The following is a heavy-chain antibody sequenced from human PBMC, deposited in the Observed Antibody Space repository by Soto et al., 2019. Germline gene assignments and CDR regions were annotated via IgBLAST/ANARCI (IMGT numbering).Heavy chain of an antibody. CDR2: VYYSGST. V-gene: IGHV4-30-4*01. CDR3: ARGLDSSDSIFGY. D-gene: IGHD3-22*01. CDR1: GGSISSGDYY. J-gene: IGHJ4*02. Sequence: QVQLQESGPGLVKPSQTLSLTCTVSGGSISSGDYYCSWIRQPPGKGLEWIGYVYYSGSTYYNPSLKCRVTISVDTSKNQFSLKLSSVTAADTAVYYCARGLDSSDSIFGYWGQGTLVTVSS.